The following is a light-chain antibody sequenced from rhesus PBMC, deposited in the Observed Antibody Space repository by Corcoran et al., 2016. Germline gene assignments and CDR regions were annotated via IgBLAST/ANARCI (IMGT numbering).Light chain of an antibody. J-gene: IGKJ2*01. V-gene: IGKV1-69*01. Sequence: DIQMTQPPSSLSASVGDRVTITCRASQGISNWLAGYQQKPGKAPKLLIYSASNLETGVPSRLSGIGSGTDFTLTISSLQPEDIATYYCQQHDNSPYSFGQETKVEIK. CDR2: SAS. CDR1: QGISNW. CDR3: QQHDNSPYS.